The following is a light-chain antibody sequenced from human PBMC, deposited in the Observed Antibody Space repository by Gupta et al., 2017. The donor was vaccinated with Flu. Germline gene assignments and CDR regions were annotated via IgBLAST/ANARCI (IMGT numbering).Light chain of an antibody. CDR1: SSDVGGYNH. CDR3: YSFNSRGTEV. Sequence: QSALTQPASVSGSPGQSITISCTGTSSDVGGYNHVSWYQQHPGKAPKLRSYDVSNRPSGVSRRVSGSKSATTASMTISGLRAEDESYDYCYSFNSRGTEVFGAGTQVTVL. J-gene: IGLJ1*01. CDR2: DVS. V-gene: IGLV2-14*03.